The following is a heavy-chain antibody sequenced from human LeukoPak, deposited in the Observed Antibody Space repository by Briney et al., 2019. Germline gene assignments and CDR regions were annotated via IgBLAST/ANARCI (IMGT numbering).Heavy chain of an antibody. D-gene: IGHD4-17*01. J-gene: IGHJ4*02. Sequence: GSLRLSCAASGFTFSSYAMHWVRQAPGKGLEYVSAISSNGGSTYYADSVKGRFTISRDNSKNTLYLQMGSLRAEDMAVYYCARDRSWTVTTELDYWGQGTLVTVSS. CDR2: ISSNGGST. V-gene: IGHV3-64*02. CDR3: ARDRSWTVTTELDY. CDR1: GFTFSSYA.